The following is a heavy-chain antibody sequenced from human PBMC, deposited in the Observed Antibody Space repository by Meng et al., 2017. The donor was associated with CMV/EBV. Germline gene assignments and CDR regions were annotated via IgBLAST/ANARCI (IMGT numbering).Heavy chain of an antibody. CDR2: INSDGSST. CDR1: GFTFVNYW. J-gene: IGHJ1*01. Sequence: LACAVSGFTFVNYWMYWVRQGSGKGLVWVSHINSDGSSTTYADSVKGRFTISRDNAKNTLYLQMNSLRGEDTAVYYCARGGSNGLTFWGQGTLVTVSS. V-gene: IGHV3-74*03. CDR3: ARGGSNGLTF. D-gene: IGHD2-15*01.